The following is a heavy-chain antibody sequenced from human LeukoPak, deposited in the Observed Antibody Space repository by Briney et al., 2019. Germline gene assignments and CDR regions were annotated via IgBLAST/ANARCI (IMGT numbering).Heavy chain of an antibody. CDR3: TTDSKIVVVIGNYMDV. CDR1: GFTFSNAW. V-gene: IGHV3-15*01. CDR2: IKSKTDGGTT. Sequence: GGSLRLSCAASGFTFSNAWMSWVRQAPGKGLEWVGRIKSKTDGGTTDYAAPVKGRFTISRDDSKNTLYLQMNSLKTEDTAVYYCTTDSKIVVVIGNYMDVWGKGTTVTVSS. J-gene: IGHJ6*03. D-gene: IGHD3-22*01.